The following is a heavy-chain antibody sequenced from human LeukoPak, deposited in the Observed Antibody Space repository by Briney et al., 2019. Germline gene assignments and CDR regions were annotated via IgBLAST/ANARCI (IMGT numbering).Heavy chain of an antibody. D-gene: IGHD5-18*01. CDR1: GGSISSSSYY. CDR3: ARDLEYSYGSGFDY. CDR2: IYYSGST. J-gene: IGHJ4*02. V-gene: IGHV4-39*07. Sequence: SETLSLTCTVSGGSISSSSYYWGWIRQPPGKGLEWIGSIYYSGSTYYNPSLKSRVTISVDTSKNQFSLKLSSVTAADTVVYYCARDLEYSYGSGFDYWGQGTLVTVSS.